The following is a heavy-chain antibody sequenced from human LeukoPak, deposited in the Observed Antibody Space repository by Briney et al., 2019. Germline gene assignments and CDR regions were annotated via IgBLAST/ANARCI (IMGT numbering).Heavy chain of an antibody. J-gene: IGHJ4*02. CDR3: AKDSTAIPVDY. Sequence: GGSLRLSCAASGFTFSSYAMSWVRQAPGKGLEWVSAISGSGRSTFYADSVKGRFTISRDNSKNTLYLQMNSLRAEDTAVYYCAKDSTAIPVDYWGQGTLVTVSS. D-gene: IGHD2-21*02. CDR1: GFTFSSYA. V-gene: IGHV3-23*01. CDR2: ISGSGRST.